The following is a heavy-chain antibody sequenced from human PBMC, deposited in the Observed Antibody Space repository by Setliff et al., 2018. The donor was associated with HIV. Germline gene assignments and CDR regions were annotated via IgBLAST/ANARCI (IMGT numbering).Heavy chain of an antibody. CDR3: ARDDHYYDMGTIYSDWYFDL. CDR1: GGTFSSYA. CDR2: FIPVFGST. J-gene: IGHJ2*01. Sequence: SVKVSCKASGGTFSSYAISWVRQAPGQGLEWMGGFIPVFGSTKVAQNFQGRLIITADESTFTVDMELRDLTSEDTAVYYCARDDHYYDMGTIYSDWYFDLWGRGTLVTVSS. V-gene: IGHV1-69*13. D-gene: IGHD3-22*01.